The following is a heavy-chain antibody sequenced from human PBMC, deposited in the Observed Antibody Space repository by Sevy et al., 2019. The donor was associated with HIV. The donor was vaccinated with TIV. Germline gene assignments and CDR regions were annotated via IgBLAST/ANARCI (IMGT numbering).Heavy chain of an antibody. CDR1: GFTFSRYG. D-gene: IGHD3-10*01. Sequence: GGSLRLSCAASGFTFSRYGMHWVRQAPGKGLEWVAFIRYDGSTKYYAESLKGRFIISRDNSKENLYLQMNSLRGDDTSLYYCAKGMGMVQGALLSDDVWGQGTMVTVSS. J-gene: IGHJ3*01. CDR2: IRYDGSTK. CDR3: AKGMGMVQGALLSDDV. V-gene: IGHV3-30*02.